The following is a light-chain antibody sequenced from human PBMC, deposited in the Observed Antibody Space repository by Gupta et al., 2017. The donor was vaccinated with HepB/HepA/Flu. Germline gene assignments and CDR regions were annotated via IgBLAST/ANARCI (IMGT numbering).Light chain of an antibody. J-gene: IGLJ3*02. CDR2: RTS. CDR1: SSNIGSNN. V-gene: IGLV1-47*01. Sequence: QSALTQPPSASGTPGQRVTVSCPGSSSNIGSNNVYSYQQFPGTAPKLLIYRTSQRPSGVPDRCSGSKSGTSASLAISGLRSGDEAHYYCATWDDSLSGLVFGGGTNLTVL. CDR3: ATWDDSLSGLV.